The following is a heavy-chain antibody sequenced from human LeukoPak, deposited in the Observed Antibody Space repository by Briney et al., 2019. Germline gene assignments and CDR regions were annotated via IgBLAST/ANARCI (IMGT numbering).Heavy chain of an antibody. CDR3: ARGYYDSSALDYFDY. J-gene: IGHJ4*02. D-gene: IGHD3-22*01. V-gene: IGHV4-59*01. CDR2: IYYSGST. CDR1: GGSISSYY. Sequence: PSETLSLTCTVSGGSISSYYWSWIRQPPGKGLEWIGYIYYSGSTNYNPSLKSRVTISVDTSKNQFSLKLSSVTAADTAVYYCARGYYDSSALDYFDYWGQGTLVTVSS.